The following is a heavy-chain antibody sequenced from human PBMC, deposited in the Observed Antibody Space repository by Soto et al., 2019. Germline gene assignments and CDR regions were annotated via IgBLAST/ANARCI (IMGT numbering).Heavy chain of an antibody. Sequence: GGSLRLSCAASGFTFSSYAMGWVRQGPGKGLEWVAVVSIGGSTHYADSVRGRFTISRDNSKNTLSLQMNSLTAEDTAVYFCAKRRGAGGHFDYWGQGALVTVSS. CDR1: GFTFSSYA. D-gene: IGHD2-15*01. CDR2: VSIGGST. J-gene: IGHJ4*02. CDR3: AKRRGAGGHFDY. V-gene: IGHV3-23*01.